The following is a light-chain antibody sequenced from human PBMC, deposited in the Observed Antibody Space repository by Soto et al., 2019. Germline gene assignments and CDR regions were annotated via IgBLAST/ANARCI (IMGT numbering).Light chain of an antibody. V-gene: IGKV1-27*01. CDR2: AAS. Sequence: DIQMTQSPSSLSASVGDRVTITCRASEGISTSLAWYQQKPGKVPKLLIYAASTLQSGVPSRFSGSGSGTEFTLTIRNLQPEDVAPYYCQKYGSVPFTFGPGTKVDIK. J-gene: IGKJ3*01. CDR1: EGISTS. CDR3: QKYGSVPFT.